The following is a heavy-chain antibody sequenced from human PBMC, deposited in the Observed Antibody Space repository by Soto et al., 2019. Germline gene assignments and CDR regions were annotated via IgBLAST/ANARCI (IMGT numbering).Heavy chain of an antibody. CDR2: ISGSGGST. CDR1: GFTFSSYA. V-gene: IGHV3-23*01. D-gene: IGHD3-22*01. Sequence: EVQLLESGGGLVQPGGSLRLSCAASGFTFSSYAMSWVRQAPGKGLEWVSAISGSGGSTYYADSVKGRFTISRDNSKNTLYLQMNRLRAEDTAVYYCAKDQRVYYDSSGYSYYWGQGTLVTVSS. J-gene: IGHJ4*02. CDR3: AKDQRVYYDSSGYSYY.